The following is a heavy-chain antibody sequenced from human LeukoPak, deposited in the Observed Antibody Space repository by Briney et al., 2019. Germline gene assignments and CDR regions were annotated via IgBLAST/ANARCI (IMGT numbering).Heavy chain of an antibody. V-gene: IGHV3-43*02. CDR1: GLNFDDSA. CDR2: ISADGGST. J-gene: IGHJ4*02. Sequence: PGGSLRLSCVASGLNFDDSAMHWVRHAPGKGLEWVSLISADGGSTFSADSVKGRFSISRDNSKNSLYLQMNSLRSEDTAMYYCAKESGKSDYWGQGTLVAVSS. CDR3: AKESGKSDY.